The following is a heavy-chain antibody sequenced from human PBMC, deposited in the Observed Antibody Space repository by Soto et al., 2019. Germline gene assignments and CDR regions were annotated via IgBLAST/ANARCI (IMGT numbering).Heavy chain of an antibody. CDR3: ARYVDTAMADYYYYGMDV. V-gene: IGHV1-18*01. CDR1: GYTFTSYG. Sequence: ASVKVSCKASGYTFTSYGISWVRQAPGQGLEWMGWISAYNGNTNYAQKLQGRVTMTTDTSTSTAYMELRSLRSDDTAVYYCARYVDTAMADYYYYGMDVWGQGTTVTV. D-gene: IGHD5-18*01. CDR2: ISAYNGNT. J-gene: IGHJ6*02.